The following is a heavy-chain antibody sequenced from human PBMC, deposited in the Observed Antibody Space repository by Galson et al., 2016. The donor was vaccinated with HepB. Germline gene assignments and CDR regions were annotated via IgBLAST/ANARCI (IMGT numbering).Heavy chain of an antibody. CDR2: ISDYNANK. Sequence: SVKVSCKASGYTFTTSGISWVRQAPGQGLEWMGWISDYNANKNYAEYLRGRFTMTTDASTSTAYMQLKSLRSGDTAVYYCARDPRKIRYQLLWIYYYYYAMDVWGQGTTVTVSS. CDR1: GYTFTTSG. CDR3: ARDPRKIRYQLLWIYYYYYAMDV. J-gene: IGHJ6*02. D-gene: IGHD2-2*01. V-gene: IGHV1-18*01.